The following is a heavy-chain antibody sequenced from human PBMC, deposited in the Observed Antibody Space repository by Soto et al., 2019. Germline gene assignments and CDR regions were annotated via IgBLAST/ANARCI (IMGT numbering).Heavy chain of an antibody. CDR2: MNPNSGNT. J-gene: IGHJ1*01. CDR3: AREGDYYDTIGYSYFQH. D-gene: IGHD3-22*01. Sequence: SVKVSCKDSGYTFTSYDINWVRQATGQGLEWMGWMNPNSGNTGYAQKFQGRVTMTRNTSISTAYMELSSLRSEDTAVYYCAREGDYYDTIGYSYFQHWGQGTRVTVSS. CDR1: GYTFTSYD. V-gene: IGHV1-8*01.